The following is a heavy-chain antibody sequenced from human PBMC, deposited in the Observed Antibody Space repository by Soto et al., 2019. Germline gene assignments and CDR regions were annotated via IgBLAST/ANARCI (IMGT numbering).Heavy chain of an antibody. Sequence: GSLRLSCAASGXTLSSNYMSWVRQATGKGLEWVSVIYSGGSTYYAEYVKGRFNISRENSKNTLYLQMNSLRAEDTAVYYCARLSNYSSGWYGAFDIWGQGTMGTVS. CDR3: ARLSNYSSGWYGAFDI. V-gene: IGHV3-53*01. J-gene: IGHJ3*02. D-gene: IGHD6-19*01. CDR2: IYSGGST. CDR1: GXTLSSNY.